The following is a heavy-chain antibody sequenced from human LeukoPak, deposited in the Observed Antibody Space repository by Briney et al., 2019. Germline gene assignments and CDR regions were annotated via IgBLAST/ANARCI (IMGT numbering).Heavy chain of an antibody. CDR1: GDSVSSKSAG. D-gene: IGHD3-16*01. CDR3: ARDKRGFGY. V-gene: IGHV6-1*01. CDR2: IYYRSKWYA. Sequence: SQTLSLTCAISGDSVSSKSAGWNWIRQSPSRGLEWLGRIYYRSKWYADYAESVRSRITINPDTSKNQFSLQLNSVTPEDTAVYYCARDKRGFGYWGQGTLVTVSS. J-gene: IGHJ4*02.